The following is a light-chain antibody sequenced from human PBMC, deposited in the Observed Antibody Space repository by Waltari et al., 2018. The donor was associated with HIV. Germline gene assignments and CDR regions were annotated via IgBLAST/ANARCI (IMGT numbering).Light chain of an antibody. CDR3: QQRSNWPPFT. CDR2: DAS. CDR1: QSVSSY. Sequence: EIVLTQSPATLSLSPGDRATLSCRASQSVSSYLAWYHQKPGQAPRLLIYDASNRATGIPARFSGSGSGTDFTLTISSLEPEDFAVYYCQQRSNWPPFTFGPGTKVDIK. J-gene: IGKJ3*01. V-gene: IGKV3-11*01.